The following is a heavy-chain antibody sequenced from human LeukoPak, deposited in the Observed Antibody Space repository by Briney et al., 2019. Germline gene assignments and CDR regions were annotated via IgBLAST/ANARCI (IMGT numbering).Heavy chain of an antibody. Sequence: ASVKVSCKVSGYTLTELSMHWVRQAPGKGLEWMGGFDPEDGETIYAQKFQGRVTTTEDTSTDTAYMELSSLRSEDTAVYYCARHSGSYLYYRMDVWGQETMVTVSS. CDR1: GYTLTELS. J-gene: IGHJ6*02. D-gene: IGHD1-26*01. CDR3: ARHSGSYLYYRMDV. CDR2: FDPEDGET. V-gene: IGHV1-24*01.